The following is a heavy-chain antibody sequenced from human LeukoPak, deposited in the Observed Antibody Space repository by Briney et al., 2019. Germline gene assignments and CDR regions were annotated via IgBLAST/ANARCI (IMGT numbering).Heavy chain of an antibody. CDR3: ARVTGDYYDSSGYYGTFDY. Sequence: PGGSLRLSCAASGFTFSSYWMSWVRQAPGKGLEWVANIKQDGSEKHYVDSVKGRFTISRDNAKNSLYLQMNSLRAEDTAVYCCARVTGDYYDSSGYYGTFDYWGQGTLVTVSS. V-gene: IGHV3-7*01. J-gene: IGHJ4*02. D-gene: IGHD3-22*01. CDR1: GFTFSSYW. CDR2: IKQDGSEK.